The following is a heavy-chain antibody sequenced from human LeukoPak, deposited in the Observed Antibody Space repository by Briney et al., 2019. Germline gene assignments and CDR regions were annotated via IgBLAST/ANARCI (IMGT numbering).Heavy chain of an antibody. D-gene: IGHD2-2*01. CDR1: GYTFTSHG. Sequence: ASVKVSCKASGYTFTSHGISWVRQAPGQGLEWMGWISPYNANTNYAQKFQGRVTMTTDTSTSTAYMELRSLRSDDTAVYYCARYQLLEKSWFDPWGQGTLVTVSS. V-gene: IGHV1-18*01. J-gene: IGHJ5*02. CDR2: ISPYNANT. CDR3: ARYQLLEKSWFDP.